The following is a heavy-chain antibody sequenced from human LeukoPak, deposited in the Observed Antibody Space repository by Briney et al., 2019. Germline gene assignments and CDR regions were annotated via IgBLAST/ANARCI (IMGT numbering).Heavy chain of an antibody. V-gene: IGHV3-30*03. CDR2: ISYDGSNK. CDR1: GFTFSSYG. CDR3: AYPSHAFDI. Sequence: PGRSLRLSCAASGFTFSSYGMHWVRQAPGKGLEWVAVISYDGSNKYYADSVKGRFTISRDNSKNTLYLQMNSLRAEDTAVYYCAYPSHAFDIWGQGTMVTVSS. J-gene: IGHJ3*02. D-gene: IGHD3-16*02.